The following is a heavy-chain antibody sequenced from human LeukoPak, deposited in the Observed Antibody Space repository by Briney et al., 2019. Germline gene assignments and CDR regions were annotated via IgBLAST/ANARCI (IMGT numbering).Heavy chain of an antibody. CDR2: INPTTGEI. D-gene: IGHD3-16*01. CDR1: GYTFTDYY. CDR3: SRGERITAERLAVDV. J-gene: IGHJ6*04. Sequence: GASVKVSCKASGYTFTDYYIHWLRQAPGRGLEWVSWINPTTGEIKSSQNFQGRATMTWDTSLGTAFMELRRLTSDDTAVYYCSRGERITAERLAVDVWGKGTTVIVSS. V-gene: IGHV1-2*02.